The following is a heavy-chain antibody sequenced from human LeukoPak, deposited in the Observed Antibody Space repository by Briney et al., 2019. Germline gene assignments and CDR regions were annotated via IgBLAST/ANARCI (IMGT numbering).Heavy chain of an antibody. V-gene: IGHV4-39*07. CDR2: VSYSGTT. J-gene: IGHJ4*02. Sequence: PSETLSLTCTVFGGSISSNYYWGWIRQLPGKGLEWIGSVSYSGTTYYNPSLRSRVTISLDTSRNQFSLTLNSVTVADTAVYYCARRPAGRGVYWGQGTLVTVSS. CDR1: GGSISSNYY. CDR3: ARRPAGRGVY. D-gene: IGHD2-8*02.